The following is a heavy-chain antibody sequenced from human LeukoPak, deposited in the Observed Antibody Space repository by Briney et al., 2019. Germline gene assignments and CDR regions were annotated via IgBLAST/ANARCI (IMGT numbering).Heavy chain of an antibody. CDR2: LHSNGAFT. Sequence: GGSLRLSCAASGFTFSSYEMNWVRQAPGKGLVWVARLHSNGAFTTYADSVKGRFTISRDTAKNTLYLQMNSLRVEDTAVYYCARFVVVTAGDYWGQGTLVTVSS. V-gene: IGHV3-74*01. J-gene: IGHJ4*01. D-gene: IGHD2-21*02. CDR1: GFTFSSYE. CDR3: ARFVVVTAGDY.